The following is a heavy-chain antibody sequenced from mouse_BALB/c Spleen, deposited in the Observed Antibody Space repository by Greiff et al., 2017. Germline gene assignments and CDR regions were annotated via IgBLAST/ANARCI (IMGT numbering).Heavy chain of an antibody. CDR1: GYTFTSYW. CDR3: ARGGRPYYAMDD. V-gene: IGHV1-87*01. CDR2: VYPGDGDT. Sequence: QVQLQQSGAELARPGASVKLSCKASGYTFTSYWMQWVKQRPGQGLEWIGAVYPGDGDTRYTQKFKGKATLTADKSSSTAYMQLSSLASEDSAVYYCARGGRPYYAMDDWGQGTSVTVSS. J-gene: IGHJ4*01.